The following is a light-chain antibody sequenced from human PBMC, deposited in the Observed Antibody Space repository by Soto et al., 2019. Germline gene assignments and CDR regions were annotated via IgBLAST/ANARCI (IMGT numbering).Light chain of an antibody. Sequence: QSVLTQPPSASGTPGQRVTISCSGGSSNIGSNTVNWDQQLPGTAPKLLIYGNDQRPSGVPARFSGSKSGTSASLAISGVQSEYEADYYCAACDDSLNGPMFGGGTKHTVL. CDR2: GND. CDR1: SSNIGSNT. CDR3: AACDDSLNGPM. J-gene: IGLJ3*02. V-gene: IGLV1-44*01.